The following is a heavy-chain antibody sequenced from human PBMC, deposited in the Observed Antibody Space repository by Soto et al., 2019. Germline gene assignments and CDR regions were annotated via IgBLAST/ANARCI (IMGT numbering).Heavy chain of an antibody. CDR3: ARGRKEYSSSWYVE. V-gene: IGHV4-34*01. CDR1: GGCVSTYE. J-gene: IGHJ4*02. Sequence: XGTLSLTCAVYGGCVSTYEWSWIRQPPGKGLEWIGEINHSGSTNFNPSLKSRVTISVDTSKNQFSLKLTSVTAADTAVYFCARGRKEYSSSWYVEWGQGTLVTVSS. D-gene: IGHD6-13*01. CDR2: INHSGST.